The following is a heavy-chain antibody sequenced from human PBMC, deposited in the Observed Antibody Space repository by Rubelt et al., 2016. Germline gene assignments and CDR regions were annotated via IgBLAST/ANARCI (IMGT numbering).Heavy chain of an antibody. CDR1: GGSFSVFY. CDR2: INHSGTP. J-gene: IGHJ5*01. V-gene: IGHV4-34*01. D-gene: IGHD6-13*01. CDR3: ARGAPYSSSWYLSNWFDS. Sequence: QVQLQQWGAGLLKPSETLSLTCALYGGSFSVFYWSWIRQPPWKGLEWVGDINHSGTPNSNPSLKSPVTISVAMSKNQFSLKLSAMTAADTGCYYGARGAPYSSSWYLSNWFDSWGHGILVTVSS.